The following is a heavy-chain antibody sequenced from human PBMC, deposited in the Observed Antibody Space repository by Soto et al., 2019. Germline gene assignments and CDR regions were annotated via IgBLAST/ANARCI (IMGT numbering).Heavy chain of an antibody. CDR1: GYTFTGYY. Sequence: ASVKVSCKASGYTFTGYYMHWVRQAPGQGLEWMGWINPNSGGTNYAQKFQGWVTKTRDTSISTAYMELSRLRSDDTAVYYCARDFPGAPSHPMVVTAATYYFDYWGQGTLVTVSS. CDR3: ARDFPGAPSHPMVVTAATYYFDY. D-gene: IGHD2-21*02. J-gene: IGHJ4*02. V-gene: IGHV1-2*04. CDR2: INPNSGGT.